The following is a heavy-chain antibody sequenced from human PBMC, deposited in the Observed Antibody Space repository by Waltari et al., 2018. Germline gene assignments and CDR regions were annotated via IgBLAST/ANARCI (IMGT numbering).Heavy chain of an antibody. CDR2: INHSGST. Sequence: QVQLQQWGAGLLKPSETLSLTCAVYGGSFSGYYWSWIRQPPGKGLEWIGEINHSGSTNYNPSLKSRVTISVDTSKNQFSLKLSSVTAADTAVYYCARRPDSRFDYWGQGTLVTVSS. V-gene: IGHV4-34*01. CDR1: GGSFSGYY. J-gene: IGHJ4*02. D-gene: IGHD2-15*01. CDR3: ARRPDSRFDY.